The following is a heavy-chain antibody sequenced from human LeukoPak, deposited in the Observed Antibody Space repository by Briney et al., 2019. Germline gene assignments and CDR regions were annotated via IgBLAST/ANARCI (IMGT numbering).Heavy chain of an antibody. Sequence: GGSLRLSCAASGFTFSSYAMSRVRQAPGKGLEWVSVISGSGGSTYYADSVKGRFTISRDISKNTLYLQMNSLRAEDTAVYYCAKDPLDSSSWYPNWFDPWGQGTLVTVSS. J-gene: IGHJ5*02. CDR1: GFTFSSYA. V-gene: IGHV3-23*01. CDR3: AKDPLDSSSWYPNWFDP. CDR2: ISGSGGST. D-gene: IGHD6-13*01.